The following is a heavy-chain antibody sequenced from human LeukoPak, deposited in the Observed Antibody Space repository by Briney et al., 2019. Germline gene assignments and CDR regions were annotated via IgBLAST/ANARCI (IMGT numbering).Heavy chain of an antibody. V-gene: IGHV3-30*18. CDR2: ITYDGITT. CDR3: VKEQGSGYYRTADY. CDR1: GFTLSSCG. D-gene: IGHD3-10*01. Sequence: GTSLRLSCVASGFTLSSCGMHWVRQAPGKGLEWVAVITYDGITTYSDDSVKGRFTISRDTSKSTLHLQTNNLRPEDTAVYFCVKEQGSGYYRTADYWGQGTLVTVSS. J-gene: IGHJ4*02.